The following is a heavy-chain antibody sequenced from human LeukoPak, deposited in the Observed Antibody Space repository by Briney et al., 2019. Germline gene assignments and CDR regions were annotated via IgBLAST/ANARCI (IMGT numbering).Heavy chain of an antibody. V-gene: IGHV1-24*01. CDR3: ATDRRSNWYFDL. CDR2: FDPEDGET. CDR1: GYTLTELS. Sequence: ASVQVSCKVSGYTLTELSMHWVRQAPGKGLEWMGGFDPEDGETIYAQKFQGGVTMTEDTSTDTAYMELSSLRSEDTAVYYCATDRRSNWYFDLWGRGTLVTVSS. J-gene: IGHJ2*01.